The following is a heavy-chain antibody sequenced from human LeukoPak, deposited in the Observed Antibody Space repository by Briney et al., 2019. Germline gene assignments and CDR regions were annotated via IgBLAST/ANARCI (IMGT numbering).Heavy chain of an antibody. D-gene: IGHD1-1*01. CDR2: IKEDGSGK. CDR1: GFTLSRSW. J-gene: IGHJ4*02. V-gene: IGHV3-7*01. CDR3: ARSTAGFDY. Sequence: PGGSLRLSCAASGFTLSRSWMAWVRQAPGKGLEWVANIKEDGSGKYYVDSVKGRFTISRDNAKNSLYLQMNSLRAEDTALYYCARSTAGFDYWGQGTLVTVSS.